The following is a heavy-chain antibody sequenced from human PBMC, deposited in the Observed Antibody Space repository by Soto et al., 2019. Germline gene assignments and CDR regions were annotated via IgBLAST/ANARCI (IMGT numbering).Heavy chain of an antibody. D-gene: IGHD6-13*01. V-gene: IGHV6-1*01. CDR3: ARGTLRLSYSSRHNWFDP. CDR2: TYYRSKWYN. J-gene: IGHJ5*02. CDR1: GDSVSSNSAA. Sequence: SQTLSLTCAISGDSVSSNSAAWNWIRQSPSRGLEWLGRTYYRSKWYNDYAVSMKSRITINPDTSKNQFSLQLNSVTPEDTAVYYCARGTLRLSYSSRHNWFDPWGQGTLVTVSS.